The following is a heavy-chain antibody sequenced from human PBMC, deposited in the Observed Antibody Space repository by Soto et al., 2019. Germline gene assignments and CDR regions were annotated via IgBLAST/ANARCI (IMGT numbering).Heavy chain of an antibody. V-gene: IGHV5-51*03. Sequence: EVQLVQSGAEVKKPGESLKISCKGSGYSFTSYWIGWVRQMPGKGLEWMGIIYPGDSDTRYSPSFQGQVTISADKSISTAYLQWSSLKDSDTAMYYCARFPAYGDYGGYYYYGMDVWGQGTTVTVSS. CDR3: ARFPAYGDYGGYYYYGMDV. J-gene: IGHJ6*02. CDR1: GYSFTSYW. CDR2: IYPGDSDT. D-gene: IGHD4-17*01.